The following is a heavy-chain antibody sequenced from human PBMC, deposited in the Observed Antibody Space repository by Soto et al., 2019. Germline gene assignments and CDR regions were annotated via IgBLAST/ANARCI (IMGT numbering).Heavy chain of an antibody. Sequence: GGALRPSCAAPGFTLSTYAMSWVRPAPGKGVEGFSTITTSGGNTYYADSVQGRFTISRDNSKNTLYLQMNSLRAEDTAVYYCAGRYCTNGVCYTNYYYYIDGWGKGTTVTVSS. D-gene: IGHD2-8*01. CDR3: AGRYCTNGVCYTNYYYYIDG. CDR1: GFTLSTYA. CDR2: ITTSGGNT. J-gene: IGHJ6*03. V-gene: IGHV3-23*01.